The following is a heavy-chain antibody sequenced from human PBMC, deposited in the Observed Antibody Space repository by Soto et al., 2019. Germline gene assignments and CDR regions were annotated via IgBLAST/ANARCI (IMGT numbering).Heavy chain of an antibody. CDR2: IYHSGST. CDR1: GGSISSGGYS. J-gene: IGHJ4*02. D-gene: IGHD3-22*01. CDR3: ARFSGYYWKD. V-gene: IGHV4-30-2*01. Sequence: SETLSLTCAVSGGSISSGGYSWSWIRQPPGKGLEWIGYIYHSGSTYYNPSLKSRVTISVDRSKNQFSLKLSSVTAADTAVYYCARFSGYYWKDWGQGTLVTVSS.